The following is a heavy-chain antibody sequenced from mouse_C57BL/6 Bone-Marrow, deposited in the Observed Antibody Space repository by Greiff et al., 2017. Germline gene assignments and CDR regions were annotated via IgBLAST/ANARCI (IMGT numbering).Heavy chain of an antibody. CDR1: GYTFTSYG. Sequence: LVESGAELARPGASVKLSCTASGYTFTSYGISWVKQRTGQGLEWIGEIYPRSGNTYYNAKFKGKATLTADKSSSTAYMELGSLTSEDSAVYFSARWGSIYYGNYYFDYWGQGTTLTVSS. V-gene: IGHV1-81*01. D-gene: IGHD2-1*01. J-gene: IGHJ2*01. CDR2: IYPRSGNT. CDR3: ARWGSIYYGNYYFDY.